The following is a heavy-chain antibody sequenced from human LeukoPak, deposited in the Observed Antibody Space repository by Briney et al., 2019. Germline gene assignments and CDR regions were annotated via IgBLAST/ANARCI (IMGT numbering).Heavy chain of an antibody. V-gene: IGHV3-23*01. CDR1: GFTFSSYG. CDR2: ISGSGDST. D-gene: IGHD3-16*02. CDR3: AKVRYMGNYWDY. Sequence: GGSLRLSCAASGFTFSSYGMSWVRQAPGKGLEWASGISGSGDSTYYADSVKGRFTISRDNSKNTLYLQMSSLRAEDTAVYYCAKVRYMGNYWDYWGQGTLVTVSS. J-gene: IGHJ4*02.